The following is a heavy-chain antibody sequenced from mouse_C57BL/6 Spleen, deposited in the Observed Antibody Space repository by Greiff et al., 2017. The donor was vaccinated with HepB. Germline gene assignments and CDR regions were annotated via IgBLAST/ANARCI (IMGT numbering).Heavy chain of an antibody. CDR3: ARGNYGLDY. D-gene: IGHD2-1*01. CDR2: IDPSDSYT. V-gene: IGHV1-50*01. Sequence: QVQLQQSGAELVKPGASVKLSCKASGYTFTSYWMQWVKQRPGQGLEWIGEIDPSDSYTNYNQKFKGKATLTVDTSSSTAYMQLSSLTSEDSAVYYCARGNYGLDYWGQGTTLTVSS. CDR1: GYTFTSYW. J-gene: IGHJ2*01.